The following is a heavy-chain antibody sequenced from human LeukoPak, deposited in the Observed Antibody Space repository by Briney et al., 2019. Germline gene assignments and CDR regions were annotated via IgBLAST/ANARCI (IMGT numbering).Heavy chain of an antibody. CDR1: GFTVSSNY. V-gene: IGHV3-66*01. CDR2: IYSGGST. D-gene: IGHD6-19*01. CDR3: ARGGAVAPPEDY. J-gene: IGHJ4*02. Sequence: GGSLRLSCAASGFTVSSNYMSWVRQAPGKGLEWVSVIYSGGSTYYADSVKGRFTISRDNSKNTLYLQMNSLRDEDTAVYYCARGGAVAPPEDYWGQGTLVTVSS.